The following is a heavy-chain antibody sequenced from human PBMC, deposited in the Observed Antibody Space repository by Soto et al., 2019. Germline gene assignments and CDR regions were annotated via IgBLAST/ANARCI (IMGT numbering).Heavy chain of an antibody. Sequence: PGGSLRLSCAASGFTFSNAWMSWVRQAPGKGLEWVGRIKSKTDGGTTDYAAPVKGRFTISRDDSKNTLYLQMNSLKTEDTAVYYCTTGRVFGVVRAFDIWGQGTMVTVSS. CDR3: TTGRVFGVVRAFDI. V-gene: IGHV3-15*01. J-gene: IGHJ3*02. CDR2: IKSKTDGGTT. CDR1: GFTFSNAW. D-gene: IGHD3-3*01.